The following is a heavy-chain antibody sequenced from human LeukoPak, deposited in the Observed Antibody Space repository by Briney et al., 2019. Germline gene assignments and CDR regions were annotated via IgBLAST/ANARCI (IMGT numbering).Heavy chain of an antibody. CDR2: ISSSSSYI. J-gene: IGHJ4*02. Sequence: GGSLRLSCAASGFTFSSYSMNWVRQAPGKGLEWVSSISSSSSYIYYADSVKGRFTISRDNAKNSLYLQMSSLRAEDTAVYYCASVDDFWSGPPPVGDYWGQGTLVTVSS. CDR3: ASVDDFWSGPPPVGDY. CDR1: GFTFSSYS. V-gene: IGHV3-21*01. D-gene: IGHD3-3*01.